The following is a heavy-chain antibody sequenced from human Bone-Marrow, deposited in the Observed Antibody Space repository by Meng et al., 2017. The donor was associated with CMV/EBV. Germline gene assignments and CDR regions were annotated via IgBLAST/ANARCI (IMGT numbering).Heavy chain of an antibody. D-gene: IGHD1-26*01. J-gene: IGHJ6*02. V-gene: IGHV3-30*04. CDR2: ISFDGADK. CDR1: GFTLSGYS. CDR3: ARVGPGEMSLYLYNGMDV. Sequence: GGSLRLSCAASGFTLSGYSMHWVRQAPGKGLEWVAVISFDGADKYYGDSVKGRFTISRDTSKKASFLQMNSLRREDTAVYYCARVGPGEMSLYLYNGMDVWGPGNTVTFAS.